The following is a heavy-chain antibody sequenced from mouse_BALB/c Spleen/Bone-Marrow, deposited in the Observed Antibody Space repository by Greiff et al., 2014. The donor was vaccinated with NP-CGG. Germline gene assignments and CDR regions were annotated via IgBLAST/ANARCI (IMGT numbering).Heavy chain of an antibody. Sequence: VQLQQSGAELVKPGASVKLSCTASGFNIKDTYMHWVKQRPEQGLEWIGRIDPADGSTKYDPKFQGKATLTANTSSNTAYLQLSSLTSEDTAVYFCARWKLRRAMDYWGQGTSVTVPS. J-gene: IGHJ4*01. CDR3: ARWKLRRAMDY. D-gene: IGHD2-12*01. CDR1: GFNIKDTY. CDR2: IDPADGST. V-gene: IGHV14-3*02.